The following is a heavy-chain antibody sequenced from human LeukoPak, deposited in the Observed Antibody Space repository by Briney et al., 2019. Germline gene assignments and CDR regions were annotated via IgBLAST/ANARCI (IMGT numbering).Heavy chain of an antibody. CDR1: GYTLTELS. CDR2: FDPEDGET. J-gene: IGHJ4*02. CDR3: ATDSRYSSSWYNVQLDY. D-gene: IGHD6-13*01. V-gene: IGHV1-24*01. Sequence: ASVKVSCKVSGYTLTELSMHWVRQAPGKGLEWMGGFDPEDGETIYAQKFQGRVTMTEDTSTDTAYMELSSLRSEDTAVYYCATDSRYSSSWYNVQLDYWGQGTLVTVSS.